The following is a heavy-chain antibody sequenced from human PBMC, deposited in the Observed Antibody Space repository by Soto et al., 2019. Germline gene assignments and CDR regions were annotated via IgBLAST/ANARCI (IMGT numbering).Heavy chain of an antibody. CDR2: IIPIFGTA. J-gene: IGHJ3*02. CDR1: GGTFSSYA. Sequence: ASVKVSCKASGGTFSSYAITWVRQAPGQGLEWMGGIIPIFGTANYAQKFQGRVTITADESTSTAYMELSSLRSEDTAVYYCARSRMATVVIGAFDIWGQGTMVTVSS. V-gene: IGHV1-69*13. CDR3: ARSRMATVVIGAFDI. D-gene: IGHD4-17*01.